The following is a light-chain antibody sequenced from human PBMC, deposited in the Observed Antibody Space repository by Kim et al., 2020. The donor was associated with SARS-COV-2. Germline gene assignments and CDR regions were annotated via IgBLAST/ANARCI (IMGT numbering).Light chain of an antibody. V-gene: IGKV1-39*01. CDR2: AAS. CDR1: QTIGIY. J-gene: IGKJ2*01. Sequence: DIQMTQSPSSLSASVGDRVTITCRASQTIGIYLNWYQHKPGKAPKLLIYAASSLQSGVPSSFSGSGSGTDFTLTISSLQPEDFATYYCQQSYSTPYTLGQGTKVDIK. CDR3: QQSYSTPYT.